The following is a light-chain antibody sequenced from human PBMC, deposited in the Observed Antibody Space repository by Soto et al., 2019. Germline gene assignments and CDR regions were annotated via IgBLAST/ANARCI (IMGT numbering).Light chain of an antibody. Sequence: QSALTQPASVSGSPGQSITISCTGTTSDVGGYDYVSWYQQHPGKAPKLLIFEVHNRPSGVSSRFSGSRSANSASLTISGLQAEDEADYYCSSFTTSSTYVFGTGTKLTVL. CDR3: SSFTTSSTYV. CDR1: TSDVGGYDY. CDR2: EVH. V-gene: IGLV2-14*01. J-gene: IGLJ1*01.